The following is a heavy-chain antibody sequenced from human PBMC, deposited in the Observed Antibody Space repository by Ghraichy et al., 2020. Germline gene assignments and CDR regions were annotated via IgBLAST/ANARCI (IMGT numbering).Heavy chain of an antibody. V-gene: IGHV3-66*01. CDR3: AREGKGYYDSSGYYYRDY. Sequence: GGSLRLSRAASGFTVSSNYMSWVRQAPGKGLEWVSVIYSGGSTYYADSVKGRFTISRDNSKNTLYLQMNSLRAEDTAVYYCAREGKGYYDSSGYYYRDYWGQGTLVTVSS. CDR2: IYSGGST. J-gene: IGHJ4*02. D-gene: IGHD3-22*01. CDR1: GFTVSSNY.